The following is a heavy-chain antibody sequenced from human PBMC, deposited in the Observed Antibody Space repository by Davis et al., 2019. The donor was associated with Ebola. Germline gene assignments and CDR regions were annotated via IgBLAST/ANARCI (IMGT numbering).Heavy chain of an antibody. Sequence: ASVKVSCKASGYTFTSYYMHWVRQAPGQGLEWMGIINPSGGSTSYAQKFQGRVTMTTDTSTSTAYMELRSLRSDDTAVYYCARATGLTISSGCQMRRPCGMDVWGQGITVTVSS. V-gene: IGHV1-46*01. D-gene: IGHD6-19*01. J-gene: IGHJ6*02. CDR1: GYTFTSYY. CDR2: INPSGGST. CDR3: ARATGLTISSGCQMRRPCGMDV.